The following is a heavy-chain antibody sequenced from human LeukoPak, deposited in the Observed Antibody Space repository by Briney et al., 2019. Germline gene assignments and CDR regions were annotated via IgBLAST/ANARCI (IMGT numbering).Heavy chain of an antibody. CDR3: AKDWHILTGRNCFDP. Sequence: ASVRVSFNASGYTFNNYGISWVRQGPGQGLEWMEWVTSYNGDTNYEQKFQGRVTMSADTSTSTAYMELRSLRFDDTAIYYCAKDWHILTGRNCFDPWGQGTLVTVSS. D-gene: IGHD3-9*01. J-gene: IGHJ5*02. CDR2: VTSYNGDT. CDR1: GYTFNNYG. V-gene: IGHV1-18*01.